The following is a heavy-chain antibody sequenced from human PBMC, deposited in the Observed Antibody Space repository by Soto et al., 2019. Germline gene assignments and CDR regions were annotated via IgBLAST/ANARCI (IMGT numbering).Heavy chain of an antibody. CDR1: GFSLSNYA. Sequence: QVQLVESGGGVVQPGRSLRLSCAASGFSLSNYAMQWVRQAPGKGLEWVAVIWYDGSHKYYAESLKGRFTISRDNSQNTLYLQMNSLRAEDTAVYYCARDQGSGIYYSYGMDVWGQGTTVTVSS. CDR2: IWYDGSHK. CDR3: ARDQGSGIYYSYGMDV. J-gene: IGHJ6*02. V-gene: IGHV3-33*01. D-gene: IGHD3-10*01.